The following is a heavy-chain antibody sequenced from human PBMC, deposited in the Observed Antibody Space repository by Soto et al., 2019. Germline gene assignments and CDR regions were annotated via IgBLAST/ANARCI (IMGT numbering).Heavy chain of an antibody. CDR1: GFTFSSYG. CDR2: ISYDGSNK. CDR3: ATRAPSVAGTSIDY. V-gene: IGHV3-30*03. Sequence: QVQLVESGGGVVQPGRSLRLSCAASGFTFSSYGMHWVRQAPGKGLEWVAVISYDGSNKYYADSVKGRFTISRDNSKKTLYLQMNSLRAEDTAVYYCATRAPSVAGTSIDYWGQGTLVTVSS. D-gene: IGHD6-19*01. J-gene: IGHJ4*02.